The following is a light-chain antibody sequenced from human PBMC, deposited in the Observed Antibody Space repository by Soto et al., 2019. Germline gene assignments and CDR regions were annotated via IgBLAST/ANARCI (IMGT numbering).Light chain of an antibody. J-gene: IGLJ1*01. CDR2: EVS. CDR3: SSPTTSGTLAV. CDR1: SSDVGVYKY. V-gene: IGLV2-14*01. Sequence: QYALTQPASVSGSPGQSITISCTGTSSDVGVYKYVSWYQQHPGKAPKLIIYEVSNRPSGVSDRFSGSKSDNTASLTISGLQTEDEADYYCSSPTTSGTLAVFGTGTKLTVL.